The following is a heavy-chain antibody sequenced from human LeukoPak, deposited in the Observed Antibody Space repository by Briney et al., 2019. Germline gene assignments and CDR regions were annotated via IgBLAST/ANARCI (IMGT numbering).Heavy chain of an antibody. CDR2: ISGSGGST. D-gene: IGHD3-10*01. J-gene: IGHJ4*02. V-gene: IGHV3-23*01. CDR3: AKDRGGHFDY. CDR1: GFTFSSHA. Sequence: GGSLRLSCSVSGFTFSSHAMHWVRQAPGKGLEWVSAISGSGGSTYYADSVKGRFTISRDNSKNTLYLQMNSLRAEDTAVYYCAKDRGGHFDYWGQGTLVTVSS.